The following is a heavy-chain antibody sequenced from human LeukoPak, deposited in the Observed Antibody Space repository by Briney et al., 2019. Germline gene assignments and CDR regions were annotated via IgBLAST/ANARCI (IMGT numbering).Heavy chain of an antibody. CDR3: AREIVGAIDY. V-gene: IGHV3-11*06. Sequence: GGSLRLSCAASGFTFSDYYMSWLRQAPGKGLEWVSYISSSSSYTNYADPVKGRFTISRDNAKNSLYLQMNSLRAEDTAVYYCAREIVGAIDYWGQGTLVTVSS. CDR1: GFTFSDYY. J-gene: IGHJ4*02. D-gene: IGHD1-26*01. CDR2: ISSSSSYT.